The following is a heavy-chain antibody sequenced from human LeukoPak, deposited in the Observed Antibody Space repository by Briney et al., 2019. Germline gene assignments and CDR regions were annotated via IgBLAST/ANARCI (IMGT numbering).Heavy chain of an antibody. CDR2: IKPDGSDE. CDR1: GFTFSSYW. D-gene: IGHD6-13*01. Sequence: GGSLRLSCAASGFTFSSYWMSWVRQAPGKGLEWVANIKPDGSDEYYADSLRGRFFASRDNAKNSLFLQVNSLRAEDTAVYYCARDHHIASAGHDHWGQGTLVAVSS. CDR3: ARDHHIASAGHDH. V-gene: IGHV3-7*01. J-gene: IGHJ4*02.